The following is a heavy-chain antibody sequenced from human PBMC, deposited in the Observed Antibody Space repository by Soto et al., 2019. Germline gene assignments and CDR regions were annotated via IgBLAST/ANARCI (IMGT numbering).Heavy chain of an antibody. CDR2: ISVYSGYA. Sequence: QVQLVQSGPELKKPGASVKVSCKTSGYSFYNSGISWVRQAPGQGLEWMGWISVYSGYAHYAQKFQARVIMTADTFTSTSYMELRGLRSDDTAMYYCSKNGTTWFAAWGQGTLVTVSS. CDR1: GYSFYNSG. CDR3: SKNGTTWFAA. D-gene: IGHD1-1*01. V-gene: IGHV1-18*01. J-gene: IGHJ5*02.